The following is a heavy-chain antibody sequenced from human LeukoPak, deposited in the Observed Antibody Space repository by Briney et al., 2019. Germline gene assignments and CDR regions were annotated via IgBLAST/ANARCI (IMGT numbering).Heavy chain of an antibody. D-gene: IGHD4-11*01. CDR2: IIPIFGTA. CDR1: GGTFSSYA. CDR3: ARVGHSNYEGIDY. Sequence: GSSVKVSCKASGGTFSSYAISWVRQAPGQGLEWMGRIIPIFGTANYAQKFQGRVTITTDESTSTAYMELSSLRSEDTAVYYCARVGHSNYEGIDYWGQGTLVTVSS. V-gene: IGHV1-69*05. J-gene: IGHJ4*02.